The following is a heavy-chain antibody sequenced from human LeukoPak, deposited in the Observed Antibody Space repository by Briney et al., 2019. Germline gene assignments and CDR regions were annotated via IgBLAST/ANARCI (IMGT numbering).Heavy chain of an antibody. Sequence: ASVKVSCKASGYTFTNYDINWVRQATGQGLEWMGWVKVYSGNTGYAQKFQGRVTMTRDTSTSTAYMELSSLRSEDTAVYYCARGEGNWFDPWGQGTLVTVSS. CDR1: GYTFTNYD. CDR2: VKVYSGNT. V-gene: IGHV1-8*01. CDR3: ARGEGNWFDP. J-gene: IGHJ5*02.